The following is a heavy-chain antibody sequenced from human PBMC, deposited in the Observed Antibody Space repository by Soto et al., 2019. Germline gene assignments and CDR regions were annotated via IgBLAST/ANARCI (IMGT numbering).Heavy chain of an antibody. CDR3: AREGVEHGSGPYYYYGMDV. V-gene: IGHV3-21*01. CDR1: GFTFSSYS. D-gene: IGHD3-10*01. Sequence: EVQLVESGGGLVKPGGSLRLSCAASGFTFSSYSMNWVRQAPGKGLEWVSSISSSSSYIYYADSVKGRFTISRDNAKKSLYLQMNNLRAEDTAVYYCAREGVEHGSGPYYYYGMDVWGQGTTVTVSS. J-gene: IGHJ6*02. CDR2: ISSSSSYI.